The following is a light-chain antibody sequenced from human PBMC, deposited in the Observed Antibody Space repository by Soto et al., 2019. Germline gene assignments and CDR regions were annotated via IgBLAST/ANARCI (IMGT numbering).Light chain of an antibody. CDR1: SSNIGSNT. V-gene: IGLV1-44*01. CDR3: AAWDDSLNGYV. J-gene: IGLJ1*01. CDR2: SNN. Sequence: QSALTQPRSASGTPGQRVTISCSGSSSNIGSNTVNWYQQLPGTAPKLLIYSNNQRPSGVPDRFSGSKSGTSASLAISGLQSEYEADYYGAAWDDSLNGYVFGTGTNLTVL.